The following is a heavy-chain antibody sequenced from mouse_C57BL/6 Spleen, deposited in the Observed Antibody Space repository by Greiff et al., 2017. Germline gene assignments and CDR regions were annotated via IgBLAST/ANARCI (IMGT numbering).Heavy chain of an antibody. V-gene: IGHV5-9*01. CDR1: GFTFSSYT. Sequence: EVQVVESGGGLVKPGGSLKLSCAASGFTFSSYTMSWVRQTPEKRLEWVATISGGGGNTYYPDSVKGRFTISRDNAKNTLYLQMSSLRSEDTALYYCARHGDYYGSVFDYWGQGTTLTVSS. J-gene: IGHJ2*01. D-gene: IGHD1-1*01. CDR3: ARHGDYYGSVFDY. CDR2: ISGGGGNT.